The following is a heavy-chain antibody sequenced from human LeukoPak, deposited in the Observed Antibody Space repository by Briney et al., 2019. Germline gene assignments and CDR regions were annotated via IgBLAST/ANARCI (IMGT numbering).Heavy chain of an antibody. CDR2: INHSGST. D-gene: IGHD1-26*01. J-gene: IGHJ6*02. Sequence: SETLSLTCAVYGGSFSGYYWSWIRQPPGKGLEWIGEINHSGSTNYNPSPKSRVTISVDTSKNQFSLKLSSVTAADTAVYYCARSIYSGSYRRAYYYYYGMDVWGQGTTVTVSS. V-gene: IGHV4-34*01. CDR3: ARSIYSGSYRRAYYYYYGMDV. CDR1: GGSFSGYY.